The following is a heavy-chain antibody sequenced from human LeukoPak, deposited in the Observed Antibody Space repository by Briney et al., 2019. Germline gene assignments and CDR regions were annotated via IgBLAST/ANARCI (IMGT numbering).Heavy chain of an antibody. Sequence: GGSLRLSCAASGFTFSSYSMNWVRQAPGKGLERVSSISSSSSYIYYADPVKGRFTISRDNAKNSLYLQMNSLRAEDTAVYYCARPVRTDRTIIRYCSSTSCPNPEYYYYYYYMDVWGKGTTITVSS. CDR1: GFTFSSYS. CDR3: ARPVRTDRTIIRYCSSTSCPNPEYYYYYYYMDV. D-gene: IGHD2-2*01. J-gene: IGHJ6*03. V-gene: IGHV3-21*01. CDR2: ISSSSSYI.